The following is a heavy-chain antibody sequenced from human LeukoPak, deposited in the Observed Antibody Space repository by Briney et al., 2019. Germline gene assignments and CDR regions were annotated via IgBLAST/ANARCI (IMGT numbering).Heavy chain of an antibody. Sequence: GGSLRLSCAASGFTFSNYEMHWVRQAPGKGLEWVSFIYSDNTHYSDSVKGRFTISRDNSKNTLYLQMNSLRAEDTAVYYCARRAGAYSHPYDYWGQGTLVTVSS. CDR2: IYSDNT. J-gene: IGHJ4*02. CDR3: ARRAGAYSHPYDY. CDR1: GFTFSNYE. V-gene: IGHV3-53*01. D-gene: IGHD4/OR15-4a*01.